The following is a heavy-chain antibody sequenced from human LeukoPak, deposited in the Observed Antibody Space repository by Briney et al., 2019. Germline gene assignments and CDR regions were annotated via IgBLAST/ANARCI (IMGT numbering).Heavy chain of an antibody. J-gene: IGHJ4*02. CDR3: ARGRVIAVAGTPFGY. Sequence: ASVKVSCKASGYTFTSYAMHWVRQAPGQRLEWMGWINAGNGNTKYSQKFQGRVTITRDTSASTAYMELSSLRSEDTAVYYCARGRVIAVAGTPFGYWGQGTLVTVSS. D-gene: IGHD6-19*01. CDR1: GYTFTSYA. CDR2: INAGNGNT. V-gene: IGHV1-3*01.